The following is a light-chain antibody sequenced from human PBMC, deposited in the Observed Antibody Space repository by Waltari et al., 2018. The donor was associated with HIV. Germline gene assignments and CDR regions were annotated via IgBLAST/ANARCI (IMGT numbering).Light chain of an antibody. V-gene: IGLV2-14*03. CDR3: SSYTSSSTWV. CDR1: RSDVGGSNH. J-gene: IGLJ3*02. Sequence: QSALTQPASVSGSPGPSIPISCTGTRSDVGGSNHVSWYQQHPGKAPKLMIYDVNNLPSGVSNRFSGSKSGNTASLTISGLQAEDEADYYCSSYTSSSTWVFGGGTKLTVL. CDR2: DVN.